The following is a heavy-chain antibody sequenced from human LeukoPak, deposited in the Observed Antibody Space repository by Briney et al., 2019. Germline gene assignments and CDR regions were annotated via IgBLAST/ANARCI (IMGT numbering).Heavy chain of an antibody. J-gene: IGHJ5*02. CDR3: ARGLGWLDP. CDR2: IKYDGSEK. CDR1: GFTLSGYW. Sequence: GGSLRLSCAGSGFTLSGYWMTWVRRAPGKGLEWVANIKYDGSEKQYVDSVKGQFTISRDNAKNSLYLQMNSLRVEDMAVYYCARGLGWLDPWGQGTLVTVSS. V-gene: IGHV3-7*01.